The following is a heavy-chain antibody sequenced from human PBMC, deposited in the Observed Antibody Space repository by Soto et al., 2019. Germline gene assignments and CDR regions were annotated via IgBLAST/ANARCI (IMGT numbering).Heavy chain of an antibody. V-gene: IGHV3-30*03. CDR2: ISYDGSNK. Sequence: GGSLRLSCAASGFTFSSYGMHWVRQAPGKGLEWVAVISYDGSNKYYADSVKGRFTISRDNSKNTLYLQMNSLRAEDTAVYYCARDTPYYYDSSGYCDYWGQGTLVTVSS. D-gene: IGHD3-22*01. CDR1: GFTFSSYG. CDR3: ARDTPYYYDSSGYCDY. J-gene: IGHJ4*02.